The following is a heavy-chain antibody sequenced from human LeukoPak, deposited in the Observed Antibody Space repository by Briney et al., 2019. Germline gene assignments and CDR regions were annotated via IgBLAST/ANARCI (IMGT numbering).Heavy chain of an antibody. V-gene: IGHV3-53*01. CDR3: AREVTAAGTGDYFDH. J-gene: IGHJ4*02. CDR1: GFTVSNNS. D-gene: IGHD6-13*01. Sequence: GGSLRLSCAASGFTVSNNSMNWVRQAPGKGLEWVSVIYSGRDTYYADSVKGRFTISRDNSKNTLYLQMNSLRVEDRVVYYCAREVTAAGTGDYFDHWGQGTLVTVSS. CDR2: IYSGRDT.